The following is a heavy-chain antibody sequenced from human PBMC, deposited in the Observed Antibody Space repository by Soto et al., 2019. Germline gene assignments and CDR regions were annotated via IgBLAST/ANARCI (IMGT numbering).Heavy chain of an antibody. CDR3: ARDGLDIVVVPAAIDWGYYGMDV. J-gene: IGHJ6*02. V-gene: IGHV3-30-3*01. CDR2: ISYDGSNK. CDR1: GFTFSSYA. Sequence: GGSLRLSCAASGFTFSSYAMHWVRQAPGKGLKWVAVISYDGSNKYYADSVKGRFTISRDNSKNTLYLQMNSLRAEDTAVYYCARDGLDIVVVPAAIDWGYYGMDVWGQGTTVTVSS. D-gene: IGHD2-2*01.